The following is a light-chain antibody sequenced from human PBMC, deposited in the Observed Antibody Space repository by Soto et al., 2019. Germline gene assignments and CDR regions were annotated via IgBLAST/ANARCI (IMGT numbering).Light chain of an antibody. Sequence: DIQMTQFPPTLSASIGDRVTIACRASQSISMLLAWYQRKPGEAPKLLIYDASILETGVPSRFRGSGSGTEFTLTINSLQPDDFADYYCQQYSGYPLTFGGGTKVDIK. J-gene: IGKJ4*01. V-gene: IGKV1-5*01. CDR2: DAS. CDR1: QSISML. CDR3: QQYSGYPLT.